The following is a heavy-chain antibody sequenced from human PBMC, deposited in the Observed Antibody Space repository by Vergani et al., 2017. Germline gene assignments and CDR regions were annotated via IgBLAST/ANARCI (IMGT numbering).Heavy chain of an antibody. CDR3: ASGTHSGQRADR. J-gene: IGHJ5*02. CDR2: IHYSENT. D-gene: IGHD6-19*01. Sequence: QVQLQESGPGLVKSSETLSLTCSVSFDSIRNLYCNWIRQPPGKGLEWIGSIHYSENTNYNPSLKTRVTISVDTSKNQFSLALPSVTAADTAVYYCASGTHSGQRADRWGQGILVTVTS. CDR1: FDSIRNLY. V-gene: IGHV4-59*11.